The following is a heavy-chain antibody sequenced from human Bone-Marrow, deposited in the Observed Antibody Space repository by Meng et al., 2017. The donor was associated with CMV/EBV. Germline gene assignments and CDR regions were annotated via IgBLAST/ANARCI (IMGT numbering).Heavy chain of an antibody. Sequence: GPGQGLEWMGIINPSGGSTSYAQKFQGRVTMTRDTSTSTVYMELSSLRSEDTAVYYCARGPTSLNYYGSGSYYSFAWFDPWGQGTLVTVSS. D-gene: IGHD3-10*01. CDR2: INPSGGST. CDR3: ARGPTSLNYYGSGSYYSFAWFDP. J-gene: IGHJ5*02. V-gene: IGHV1-46*01.